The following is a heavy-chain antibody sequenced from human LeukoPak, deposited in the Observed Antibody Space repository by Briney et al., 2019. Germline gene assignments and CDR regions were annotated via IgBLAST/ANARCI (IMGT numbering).Heavy chain of an antibody. CDR1: GFTFDYYG. D-gene: IGHD6-13*01. V-gene: IGHV3-33*06. CDR2: LWYDGNSK. Sequence: GGSLRLSCTASGFTFDYYGMHWVRQAPGKGLEWVAVLWYDGNSKYYADSVKGRFTISRDSSKNTLYLQMNSLRAEDTAVYYCAKDLVPLGAAAGPHFEYWGQGTLVTVSS. CDR3: AKDLVPLGAAAGPHFEY. J-gene: IGHJ4*02.